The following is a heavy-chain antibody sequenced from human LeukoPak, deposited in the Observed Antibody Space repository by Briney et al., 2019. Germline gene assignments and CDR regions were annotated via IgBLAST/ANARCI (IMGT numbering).Heavy chain of an antibody. J-gene: IGHJ1*01. CDR1: GGSISSYY. CDR2: IYYSGST. V-gene: IGHV4-59*01. Sequence: PSETLSLTCTVSGGSISSYYWSWIWQPPGKGLEWIGYIYYSGSTNYNPSLKSRVTISVDTSKNQFSLKLSSVTAADTAVYYCARDYYDSSGYWPLQHWGQGTLVTVSS. CDR3: ARDYYDSSGYWPLQH. D-gene: IGHD3-22*01.